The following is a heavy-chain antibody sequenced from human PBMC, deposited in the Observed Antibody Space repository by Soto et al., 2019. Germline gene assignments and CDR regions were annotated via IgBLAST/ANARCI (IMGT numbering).Heavy chain of an antibody. CDR3: ARGRAVDTACYYGMDA. CDR2: INPMVGTT. Sequence: QVQLVQAGAEVKKPGSSVKVSCKASGGSFSRYAITWVRQAPGQGLEWMGEINPMVGTTNYAQKFQGRVTITADKSTTTAYMALSSLVSEDTAVYYCARGRAVDTACYYGMDAWGQGTTVTVSS. V-gene: IGHV1-69*06. CDR1: GGSFSRYA. J-gene: IGHJ6*02. D-gene: IGHD3-10*01.